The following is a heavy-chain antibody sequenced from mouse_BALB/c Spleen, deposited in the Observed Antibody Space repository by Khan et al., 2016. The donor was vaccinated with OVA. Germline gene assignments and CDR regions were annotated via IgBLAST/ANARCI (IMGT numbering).Heavy chain of an antibody. Sequence: QVQLQQSGADLMKPGASVKISCKAIGYTFSSYWIEWVKQRPGHGLEWIGDILPDSLSTNYNEKFKGKATFTADTSSNTAYMQLSSLTSEDSAVYHCARGGYGGFAYWGQGTLVTVSA. V-gene: IGHV1-9*01. CDR3: ARGGYGGFAY. CDR2: ILPDSLST. D-gene: IGHD2-2*01. J-gene: IGHJ3*01. CDR1: GYTFSSYW.